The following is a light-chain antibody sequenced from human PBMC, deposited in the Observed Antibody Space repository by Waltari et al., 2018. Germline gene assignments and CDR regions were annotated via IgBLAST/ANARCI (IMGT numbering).Light chain of an antibody. CDR2: AAS. J-gene: IGKJ2*01. V-gene: IGKV1-39*01. CDR1: QSVSNY. Sequence: DIQMTQSPSSLSASVGDRVTVTCRASQSVSNYLNWYQQKPGRAPNLLIYAASSLQSGVPSRFSGSGSGTAFTLTISSLQPEDFATYYCQQSYSPGMYTFGQGTKLEIK. CDR3: QQSYSPGMYT.